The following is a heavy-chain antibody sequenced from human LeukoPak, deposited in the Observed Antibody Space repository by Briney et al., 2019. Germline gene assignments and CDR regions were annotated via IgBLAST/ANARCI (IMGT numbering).Heavy chain of an antibody. CDR2: INHSGST. CDR1: GGSFSGYY. V-gene: IGHV4-34*01. D-gene: IGHD2-2*01. J-gene: IGHJ5*02. Sequence: SETLSLTCAVYGGSFSGYYWSWIRQPPGKGLEWIGEINHSGSTNYNPSLKSRVTISVDTSKNQFSLKLSSVTAADTAVYYCARGGGFIVVVPAAPFGWFDPWGQGTLVTVSS. CDR3: ARGGGFIVVVPAAPFGWFDP.